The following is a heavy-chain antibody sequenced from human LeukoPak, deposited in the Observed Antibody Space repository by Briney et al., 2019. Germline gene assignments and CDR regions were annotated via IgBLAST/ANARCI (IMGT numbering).Heavy chain of an antibody. D-gene: IGHD6-13*01. CDR1: GFTFSSYA. CDR2: ITGSGGST. V-gene: IGHV3-23*01. CDR3: AKTSGRYDY. Sequence: GGSLRLSCAASGFTFSSYAMTWVRQAPGQGLEWVSVITGSGGSTYYADSVKGRFTISRDNSKNTLYLQMNSLRAEDTAIYYCAKTSGRYDYWGQGALVTVSS. J-gene: IGHJ4*02.